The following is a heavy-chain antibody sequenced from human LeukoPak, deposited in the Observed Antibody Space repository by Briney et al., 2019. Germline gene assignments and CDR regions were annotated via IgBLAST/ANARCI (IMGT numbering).Heavy chain of an antibody. CDR1: GFTVSTNY. D-gene: IGHD1-26*01. CDR3: AYRNNFEY. CDR2: IKADGSEK. V-gene: IGHV3-7*03. J-gene: IGHJ4*02. Sequence: PGGSLRLSCAASGFTVSTNYLSWVRQAPGKGLEWVANIKADGSEKYYVDSVKGRFTISRDDAKRTVDLQMDNLRAEDTAIYYCAYRNNFEYWGQGALVTVSS.